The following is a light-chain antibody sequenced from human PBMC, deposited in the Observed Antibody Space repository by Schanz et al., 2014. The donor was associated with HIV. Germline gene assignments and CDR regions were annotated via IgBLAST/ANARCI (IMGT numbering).Light chain of an antibody. V-gene: IGLV8-61*01. CDR2: NTN. J-gene: IGLJ3*02. Sequence: QAVGTQEPSFSVSPGGTVTLTCGFSSGSVSPTYYPSWYQQTPGQAPRTLIYNTNSRSSGVPDRFSGSILGNKAALTITGTQADDESHYYCVLYMGSGTWVFGGGTKLTVL. CDR1: SGSVSPTYY. CDR3: VLYMGSGTWV.